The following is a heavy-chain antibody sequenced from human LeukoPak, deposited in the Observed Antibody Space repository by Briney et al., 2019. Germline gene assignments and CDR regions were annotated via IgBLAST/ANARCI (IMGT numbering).Heavy chain of an antibody. Sequence: ASVKVSCKASGGTFSSYAISWVRQAPGQGLEWMGWINPNSGGTNYAQKFQGRVTMTRDTSISTAYMELSRLRSDDTAVYYCASLGYCSGGSCYSYYYYYYYMDVWGKGTTVTVSS. J-gene: IGHJ6*03. CDR3: ASLGYCSGGSCYSYYYYYYYMDV. V-gene: IGHV1-2*02. CDR2: INPNSGGT. CDR1: GGTFSSYA. D-gene: IGHD2-15*01.